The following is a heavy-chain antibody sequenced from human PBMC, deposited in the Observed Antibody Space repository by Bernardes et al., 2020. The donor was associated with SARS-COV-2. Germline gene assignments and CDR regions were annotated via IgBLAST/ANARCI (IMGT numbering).Heavy chain of an antibody. J-gene: IGHJ5*02. D-gene: IGHD6-13*01. CDR2: IYTSGST. V-gene: IGHV4-61*02. CDR1: GGSISSGSYY. Sequence: SESLSLTCTVSGGSISSGSYYWSWIPQPAGMGLEWIGRIYTSGSTNYNPSLKSRVTISVDTSKNQFSLKLSSVTAADTAVYYCARTSSSWYLVGWFDPWGQGTLVTVSS. CDR3: ARTSSSWYLVGWFDP.